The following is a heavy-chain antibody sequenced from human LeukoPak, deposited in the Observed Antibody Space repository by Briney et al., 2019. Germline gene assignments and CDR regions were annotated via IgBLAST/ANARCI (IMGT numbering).Heavy chain of an antibody. J-gene: IGHJ4*02. D-gene: IGHD3-22*01. CDR1: GYTFTSYW. V-gene: IGHV5-51*01. CDR3: ARISTVSDSSGYYYESSEYFDH. Sequence: GESLKISCKGSGYTFTSYWIGWVRQMPGKGLEWMGIIYPGDSDTRYSPSFQGQVTISADKSITTAYLQWSSLKASDTAMYYCARISTVSDSSGYYYESSEYFDHWGQGTLVTVSS. CDR2: IYPGDSDT.